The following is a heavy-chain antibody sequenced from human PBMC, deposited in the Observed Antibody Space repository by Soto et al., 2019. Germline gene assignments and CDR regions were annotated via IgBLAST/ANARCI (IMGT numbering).Heavy chain of an antibody. CDR1: GYTFTSYG. CDR3: EGDPPPFIYVFWGGSPPPGMDV. Sequence: RASVKVSCKASGYTFTSYGISWVRQAPGQGLEWMGWISAYNGNTNYAQKLQGRVTMTTDTSTSTAYMELRSLRSDDTAVYYCEGDPPPFIYVFWGGSPPPGMDVWGQGTTVTVSS. J-gene: IGHJ6*02. CDR2: ISAYNGNT. D-gene: IGHD3-3*01. V-gene: IGHV1-18*01.